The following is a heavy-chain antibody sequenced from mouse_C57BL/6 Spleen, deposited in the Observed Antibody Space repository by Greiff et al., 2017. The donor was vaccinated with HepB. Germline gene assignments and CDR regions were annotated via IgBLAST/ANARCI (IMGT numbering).Heavy chain of an antibody. CDR1: GYTFTSYG. CDR3: ARFITTVHYYAMDY. Sequence: VHLVESGAELARPGASVKLSCKASGYTFTSYGISWVKQRTGQGLEWIGEIYPRSGNTYYNEKFKGKATLTADKSSSTAYMELRSLTSEDSAVYFCARFITTVHYYAMDYWGQGTSVTVSS. J-gene: IGHJ4*01. V-gene: IGHV1-81*01. CDR2: IYPRSGNT. D-gene: IGHD1-2*01.